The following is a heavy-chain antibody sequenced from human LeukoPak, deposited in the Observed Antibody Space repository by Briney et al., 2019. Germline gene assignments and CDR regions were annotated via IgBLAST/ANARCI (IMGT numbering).Heavy chain of an antibody. D-gene: IGHD4-23*01. CDR2: IYPGDSDT. Sequence: GESLKISCKVSGYSFTSYWIGWVRQMPGKGLEWMGIIYPGDSDTRYSPSFQGQVTISADKSINTAYLQWSSLKASDTAMYYRARRAKIMTTVALHAFDIWGQGTMVTVSS. V-gene: IGHV5-51*01. CDR3: ARRAKIMTTVALHAFDI. CDR1: GYSFTSYW. J-gene: IGHJ3*02.